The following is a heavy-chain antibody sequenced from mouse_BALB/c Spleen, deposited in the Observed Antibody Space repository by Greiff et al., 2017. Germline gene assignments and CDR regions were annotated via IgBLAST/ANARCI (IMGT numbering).Heavy chain of an antibody. D-gene: IGHD1-1*01. CDR3: AKPYYGSSLLYAMDY. V-gene: IGHV1-7*01. CDR1: GYTFTSYW. Sequence: VQLQQSGAELAKPGASVKMSCKASGYTFTSYWMHWVKQRPGQGLEWIGYINPSTGYTEYNQKFKDKATLTADKSSSTAYMQLSSLTSEDSAVYYCAKPYYGSSLLYAMDYWGQGTSVTVSS. CDR2: INPSTGYT. J-gene: IGHJ4*01.